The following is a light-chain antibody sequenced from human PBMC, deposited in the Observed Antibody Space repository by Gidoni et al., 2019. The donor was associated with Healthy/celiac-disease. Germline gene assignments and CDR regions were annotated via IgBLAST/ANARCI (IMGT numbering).Light chain of an antibody. Sequence: SYELTQPPSGSVALGQTARINCGGNNIGSKNVHWYQQKPGQAPVLVIYRDSNRPSGIPERFSGSNSGNTATLTISRAQAGDEADYYCQVWDSSTGGVFGGGTKLTVL. V-gene: IGLV3-9*01. CDR3: QVWDSSTGGV. CDR2: RDS. J-gene: IGLJ2*01. CDR1: NIGSKN.